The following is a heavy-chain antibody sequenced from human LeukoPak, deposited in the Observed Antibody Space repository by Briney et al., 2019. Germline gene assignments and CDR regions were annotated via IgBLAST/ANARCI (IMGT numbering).Heavy chain of an antibody. V-gene: IGHV3-13*05. CDR2: IGTAGDP. Sequence: GGSLRLSCAASGFIFSSYDMRWVRQPTGKGLEWVSTIGTAGDPYYPGSVKGRFTISRENAKHSLYLQMNSLRAGDTAVYYCARSSPGSRNFDFWGQGTLVTVSS. CDR1: GFIFSSYD. CDR3: ARSSPGSRNFDF. J-gene: IGHJ4*02. D-gene: IGHD6-6*01.